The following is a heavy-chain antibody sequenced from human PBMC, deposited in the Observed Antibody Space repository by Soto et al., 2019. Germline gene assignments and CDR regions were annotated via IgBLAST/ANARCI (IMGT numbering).Heavy chain of an antibody. CDR2: INQDGSER. CDR3: ARGSGISSFDY. J-gene: IGHJ4*02. CDR1: ALTFRNNW. V-gene: IGHV3-7*01. Sequence: EVQLVESGGGLVQPGGSLRLSCAASALTFRNNWMSWVRQAPGKGLEWVANINQDGSERSYVDSVKGRFTISRDKAKNSLYLHMSSLRPGDTAVYFCARGSGISSFDYWGQGTLVTVSS.